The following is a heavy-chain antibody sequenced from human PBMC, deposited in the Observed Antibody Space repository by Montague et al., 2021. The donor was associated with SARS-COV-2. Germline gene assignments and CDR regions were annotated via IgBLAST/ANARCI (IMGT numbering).Heavy chain of an antibody. CDR3: AREPGAVDGMDD. V-gene: IGHV3-74*01. CDR2: INTDGSNS. Sequence: SLRLSCAASGFSFSDYWMHWVRQAPGKGLEWVSRINTDGSNSYYTASVKGRFTISRDNDKNTLYLQMNSLSAEDTAVYYCAREPGAVDGMDDWGQGTTITVSS. CDR1: GFSFSDYW. J-gene: IGHJ6*02. D-gene: IGHD4-23*01.